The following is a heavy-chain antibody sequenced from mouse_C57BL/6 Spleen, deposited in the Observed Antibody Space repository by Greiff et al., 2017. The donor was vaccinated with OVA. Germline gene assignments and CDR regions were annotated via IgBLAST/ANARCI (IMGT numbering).Heavy chain of an antibody. J-gene: IGHJ4*01. CDR1: GYTFTSYW. V-gene: IGHV1-52*01. D-gene: IGHD1-1*01. Sequence: QVQLQQPGAELVRPGSSVKLSCKASGYTFTSYWMHWVKQRPIQGLEWIGNIDPSDSETHYNQKFKDKATLTVDKSSSTAYMQLSSLTSEDSAVYYCAREVLRDYYAMDYWGQGTSVTVSS. CDR3: AREVLRDYYAMDY. CDR2: IDPSDSET.